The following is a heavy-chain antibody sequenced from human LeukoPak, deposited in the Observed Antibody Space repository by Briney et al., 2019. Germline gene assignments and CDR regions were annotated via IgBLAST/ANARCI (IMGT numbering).Heavy chain of an antibody. Sequence: GGSLRLSCAASKFTFSNHWMHWVRQAPGKGLEWASRVSPDGSTTLYADSVRGRFTISRDNAKNTLYLQMNSLRAEDTAVYHCVRASRTVYNTFDSWGQGALVTVSS. D-gene: IGHD1-1*01. CDR2: VSPDGSTT. V-gene: IGHV3-74*01. CDR3: VRASRTVYNTFDS. J-gene: IGHJ4*02. CDR1: KFTFSNHW.